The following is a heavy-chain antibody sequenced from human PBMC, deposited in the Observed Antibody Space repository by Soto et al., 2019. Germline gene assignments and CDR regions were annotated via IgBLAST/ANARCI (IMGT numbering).Heavy chain of an antibody. D-gene: IGHD6-13*01. V-gene: IGHV4-59*08. Sequence: SETLSLTCTVSGGSVSSYYWSWIRQPPGKGLEWVGYYSGSTNYNPSLKSRVTISVDTSKNQFSLKLNSVTAADTAVYYCARRYGSSFDYWGQGTQVTVSS. CDR1: GGSVSSYY. CDR3: ARRYGSSFDY. CDR2: YSGST. J-gene: IGHJ4*02.